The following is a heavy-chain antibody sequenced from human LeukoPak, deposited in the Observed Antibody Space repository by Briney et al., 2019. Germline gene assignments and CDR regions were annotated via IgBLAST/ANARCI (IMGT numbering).Heavy chain of an antibody. V-gene: IGHV1-8*01. D-gene: IGHD3-10*01. CDR2: MNPNSGNT. CDR3: ARGRRKMVRGVTTNPSDY. CDR1: GYTFTSYD. Sequence: ASVKVFCKASGYTFTSYDINWVRQATGQGLEWMGWMNPNSGNTGYAQKFQGRVTMTRNTSISTAYMELSSLRSEDTAVYYCARGRRKMVRGVTTNPSDYWGQGTLVTVSS. J-gene: IGHJ4*02.